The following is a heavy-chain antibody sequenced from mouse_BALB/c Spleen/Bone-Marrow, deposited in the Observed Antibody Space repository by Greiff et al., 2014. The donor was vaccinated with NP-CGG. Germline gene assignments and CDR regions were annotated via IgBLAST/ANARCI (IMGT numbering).Heavy chain of an antibody. Sequence: VQLQLSGPELVKPGASVKVSCKASGYAFTNYNMYWVKQSHGKSLEWIGYFDPYNGGTSYNQKFKGEATLTVDKSSSTAYMHLNSLTSEDSAVYYCARSFAMDYWGQGTSVTVSS. CDR2: FDPYNGGT. CDR1: GYAFTNYN. J-gene: IGHJ4*01. CDR3: ARSFAMDY. V-gene: IGHV1S135*01.